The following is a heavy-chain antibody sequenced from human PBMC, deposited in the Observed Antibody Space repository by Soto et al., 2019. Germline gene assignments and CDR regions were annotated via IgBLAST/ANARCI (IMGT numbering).Heavy chain of an antibody. Sequence: GGSLRLSCAASGFTVISYYMSWVLQAPGKGLEWVSVIYSAGSADFADSVKGRFTISRDNSKNTLYLQMSSLRAEDTAVYYCARVPSSSYHYFDYWGQGTLVTVSS. J-gene: IGHJ4*02. V-gene: IGHV3-66*01. CDR1: GFTVISYY. CDR2: IYSAGSA. CDR3: ARVPSSSYHYFDY. D-gene: IGHD6-13*01.